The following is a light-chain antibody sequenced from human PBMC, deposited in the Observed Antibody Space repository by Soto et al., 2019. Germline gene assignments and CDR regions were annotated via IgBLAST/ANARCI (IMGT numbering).Light chain of an antibody. Sequence: QSALTQPASVSGSPGQPITLSCTGTSSYVGGHKYVSWYQHHPGKAPKLMIYEVSNRPSGVSDRFSGSKSGNTASLTISGLQAEDEADYYCCSYACSYTLVFGTGTKLTVL. CDR3: CSYACSYTLV. V-gene: IGLV2-14*01. CDR2: EVS. CDR1: SSYVGGHKY. J-gene: IGLJ1*01.